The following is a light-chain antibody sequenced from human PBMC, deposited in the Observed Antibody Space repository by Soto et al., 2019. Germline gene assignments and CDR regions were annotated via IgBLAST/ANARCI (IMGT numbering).Light chain of an antibody. CDR2: GAS. CDR3: QHYSNWPPWT. Sequence: EVVMTQTPATLSVSPGERATLSCRASQSVRTNLAWYQQKPGQAPRLLIFGASTRATGIPARFSGSGSGTEFTLTISSLQSEDFAVYYCQHYSNWPPWTFGPGTKVEIK. V-gene: IGKV3-15*01. J-gene: IGKJ1*01. CDR1: QSVRTN.